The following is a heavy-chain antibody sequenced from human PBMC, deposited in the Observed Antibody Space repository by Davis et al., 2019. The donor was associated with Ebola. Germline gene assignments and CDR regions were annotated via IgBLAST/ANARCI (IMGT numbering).Heavy chain of an antibody. V-gene: IGHV1-18*04. CDR1: GYTFTSYG. CDR2: INPHNGNT. J-gene: IGHJ4*02. CDR3: ARDNEQWLVLTPTYFDY. Sequence: ASVKVSCKASGYTFTSYGITWVRQAPGQGLEWMGWINPHNGNTNYAQNVQGRVTMTTDTSTSTVYMELSSLRSEDTAVYYCARDNEQWLVLTPTYFDYWGQGTLVTVSS. D-gene: IGHD6-19*01.